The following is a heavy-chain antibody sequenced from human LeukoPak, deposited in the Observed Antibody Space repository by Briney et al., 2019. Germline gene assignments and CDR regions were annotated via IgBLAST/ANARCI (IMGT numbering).Heavy chain of an antibody. V-gene: IGHV3-23*01. D-gene: IGHD1-26*01. CDR2: ISGGGGST. J-gene: IGHJ4*02. CDR1: GFTFSTYA. Sequence: GGSLRLSCAASGFTFSTYAMNWARQAPGEGLEWVSAISGGGGSTYYADPVKGRFTISRDNSKNTLYLQMNSLRAEDTAVYYCAKGGRASGSYYYFDYWGQGTLVTVSS. CDR3: AKGGRASGSYYYFDY.